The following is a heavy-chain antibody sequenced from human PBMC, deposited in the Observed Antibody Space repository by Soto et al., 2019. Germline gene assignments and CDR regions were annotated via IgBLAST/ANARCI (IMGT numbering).Heavy chain of an antibody. CDR3: AREAITCSGGSCYPHDAFDI. J-gene: IGHJ3*02. CDR2: IKQDGSEK. Sequence: GGSLRLSCAASGFTFSSYWMSWVRQAPGKGLEWVANIKQDGSEKYYVDSVKGRFTISRDNAKNSLYLQMNSLRAEDTAVYYCAREAITCSGGSCYPHDAFDIWGQGTMVT. CDR1: GFTFSSYW. D-gene: IGHD2-15*01. V-gene: IGHV3-7*01.